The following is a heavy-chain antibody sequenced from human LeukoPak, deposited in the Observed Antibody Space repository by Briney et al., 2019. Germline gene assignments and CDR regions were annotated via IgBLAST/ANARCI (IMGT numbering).Heavy chain of an antibody. J-gene: IGHJ4*02. D-gene: IGHD4-17*01. V-gene: IGHV3-66*01. Sequence: GRSLRLSCAASGFTVTSNYMSWVRQAPGKGLEWVSVIYTGGTYYADSVKGRFTISRDNSKNTLYPQMNSLRVEDTAVYYCARDDGYFDSWGQGTLVTVSS. CDR1: GFTVTSNY. CDR3: ARDDGYFDS. CDR2: IYTGGT.